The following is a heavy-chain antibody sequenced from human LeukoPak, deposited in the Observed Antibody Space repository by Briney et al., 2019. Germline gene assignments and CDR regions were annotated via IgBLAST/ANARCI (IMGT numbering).Heavy chain of an antibody. J-gene: IGHJ5*02. V-gene: IGHV3-23*01. D-gene: IGHD3-10*01. CDR1: GFSFRNYA. Sequence: PGGSLRLSCAASGFSFRNYAMSWVRQAPGKGLEWFSSISDSGNKIYYADSVKGRFTISRDNSKNILYLEMNSLGAEDTALYYCARTIWFGDLLDYFDPWGQGTLVTVSS. CDR3: ARTIWFGDLLDYFDP. CDR2: ISDSGNKI.